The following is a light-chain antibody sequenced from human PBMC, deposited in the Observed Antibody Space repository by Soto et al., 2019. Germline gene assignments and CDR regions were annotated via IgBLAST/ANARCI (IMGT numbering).Light chain of an antibody. Sequence: EIVLTQSPATLSLSPGERATLSCRASQSVSSYLAWYQQKPGQAPRLLIYYASNRATGIPARFSGRGSGTDFTLTISSLEPEDFAVYYCQQRSNLRNTFGGGTKVEIK. J-gene: IGKJ4*01. V-gene: IGKV3-11*01. CDR3: QQRSNLRNT. CDR1: QSVSSY. CDR2: YAS.